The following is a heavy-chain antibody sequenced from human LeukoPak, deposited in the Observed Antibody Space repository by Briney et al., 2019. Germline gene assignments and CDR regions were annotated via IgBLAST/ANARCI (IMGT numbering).Heavy chain of an antibody. CDR3: AKFGLAGSGRFHDASDI. CDR1: GLTFNTYG. Sequence: GGSLRLSCAASGLTFNTYGMTWVRQAPGKGLEWVSAISGSGGSTYYADSVKGRSTISRDNSKNTLYLQMNSLRGEDTAVYYCAKFGLAGSGRFHDASDIWGQGTMVIVSS. V-gene: IGHV3-23*01. CDR2: ISGSGGST. J-gene: IGHJ3*02. D-gene: IGHD3-10*01.